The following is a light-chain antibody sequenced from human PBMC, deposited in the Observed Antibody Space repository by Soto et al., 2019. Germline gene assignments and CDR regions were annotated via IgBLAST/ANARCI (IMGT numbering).Light chain of an antibody. Sequence: IQMTLSPSSLSASVGDRGTITCRASHSISTFLNWYQQKPGKAPKLLIYAASSPPSGLPSRFSGSGSGTDFTLTISSLQREDFATYYCQQSCSSPITFGQGTRLEIK. CDR1: HSISTF. CDR3: QQSCSSPIT. V-gene: IGKV1-39*01. J-gene: IGKJ5*01. CDR2: AAS.